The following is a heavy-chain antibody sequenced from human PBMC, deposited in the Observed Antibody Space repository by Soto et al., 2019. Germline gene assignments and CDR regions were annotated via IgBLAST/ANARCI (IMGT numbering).Heavy chain of an antibody. CDR1: GFTFSSYS. J-gene: IGHJ3*02. CDR3: ARAREDDYVWGSYRYTHAFDI. Sequence: EVQLVESGGGLVKPGGSLRLSCAASGFTFSSYSMNWVRQAPGKGLEWVSSISSSSSYIYYADSVKGRFTISRDNAKNSLYLQMNSLRAEDTAVYYCARAREDDYVWGSYRYTHAFDIWGQGTMVTVSS. D-gene: IGHD3-16*02. CDR2: ISSSSSYI. V-gene: IGHV3-21*01.